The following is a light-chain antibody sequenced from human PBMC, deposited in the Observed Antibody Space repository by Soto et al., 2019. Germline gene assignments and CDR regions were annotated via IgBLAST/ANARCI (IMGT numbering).Light chain of an antibody. V-gene: IGKV3-20*01. Sequence: EIVLTQSPATLSLSPGERATLSCRASQSITNNYLAWYQQKPGQAPRPLIYGATTRATGIPDRFSGSGSGTDFTLSISTLEPEDSAVYYCQQYGSSGTFGQGTKVDIK. CDR1: QSITNNY. CDR2: GAT. J-gene: IGKJ1*01. CDR3: QQYGSSGT.